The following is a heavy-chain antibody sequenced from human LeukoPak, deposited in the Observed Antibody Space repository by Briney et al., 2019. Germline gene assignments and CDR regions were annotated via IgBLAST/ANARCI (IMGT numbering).Heavy chain of an antibody. CDR2: INPNSGGT. V-gene: IGHV1-2*06. Sequence: GASVKVSCKASGYTFTGYYMHWVRQAPRQGLEWMGRINPNSGGTNYAQKFQGRVTMTRDTSISTAYMELSRLRSDDTAVYYCARDRKAVEMATIIGYWGQGTLVTVSS. J-gene: IGHJ4*02. CDR3: ARDRKAVEMATIIGY. D-gene: IGHD5-24*01. CDR1: GYTFTGYY.